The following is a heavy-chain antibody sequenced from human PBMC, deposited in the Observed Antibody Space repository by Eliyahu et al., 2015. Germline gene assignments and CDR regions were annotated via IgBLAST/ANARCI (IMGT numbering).Heavy chain of an antibody. D-gene: IGHD4-11*01. Sequence: QVQLVESGGGVVQPGRSLXLSCAAFGXTFRSYGMHRVRQGPGKGLEWVAVIWYDGSNKYYADSVKGRFTISRDNSKNTLYLQMNSLRAEDTAVYYCARDLDQREDYTNPGVWGQGTTVTVSS. J-gene: IGHJ6*02. V-gene: IGHV3-33*01. CDR2: IWYDGSNK. CDR3: ARDLDQREDYTNPGV. CDR1: GXTFRSYG.